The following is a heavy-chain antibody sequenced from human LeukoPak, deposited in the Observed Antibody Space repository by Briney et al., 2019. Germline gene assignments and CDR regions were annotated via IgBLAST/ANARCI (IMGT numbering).Heavy chain of an antibody. CDR2: ISYDGSNK. J-gene: IGHJ4*02. Sequence: GRSLRLFCAASGFTFSSYAMHGVRQAPGKGLEWVAVISYDGSNKYYADSVKGRFTISRDNSKNTLYLQMNSLRAEDTAVYYCARATTGTTGGYWGQGTLVTVSS. CDR3: ARATTGTTGGY. V-gene: IGHV3-30-3*01. CDR1: GFTFSSYA. D-gene: IGHD4-17*01.